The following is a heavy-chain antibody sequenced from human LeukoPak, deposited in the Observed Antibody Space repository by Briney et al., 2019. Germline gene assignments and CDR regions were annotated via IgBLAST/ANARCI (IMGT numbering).Heavy chain of an antibody. CDR2: IYYSGRT. Sequence: PSETLSLTCSVSGDSVSRSDSYWDWIRQPPGKGLEWIGTIYYSGRTYYSTSLKSRVTMSGDPSNNPFSLHRSSGSAADTAVYYCARRRYYDGSGYLEWGQGTLLSVSS. CDR1: GDSVSRSDSY. J-gene: IGHJ1*01. V-gene: IGHV4-39*01. D-gene: IGHD3-22*01. CDR3: ARRRYYDGSGYLE.